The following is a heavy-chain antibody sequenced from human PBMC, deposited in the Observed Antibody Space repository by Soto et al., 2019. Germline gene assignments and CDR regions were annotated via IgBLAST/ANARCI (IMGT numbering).Heavy chain of an antibody. CDR2: IFSNDEK. Sequence: PPLVNPTETLTLTCTVSGFSLSNARMGVSWIRQPPGKALEWLAHIFSNDEKSYSTSLKSRLTISKDTSKSQVVLTMTNMDPVDTATYYCARIRAYYYGSGSYYDYWGQGTLVTVSS. D-gene: IGHD3-10*01. CDR1: GFSLSNARMG. J-gene: IGHJ4*02. V-gene: IGHV2-26*01. CDR3: ARIRAYYYGSGSYYDY.